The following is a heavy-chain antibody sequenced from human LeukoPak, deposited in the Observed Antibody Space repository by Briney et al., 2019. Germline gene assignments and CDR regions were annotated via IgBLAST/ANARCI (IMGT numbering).Heavy chain of an antibody. Sequence: TGGSLRLSCAASGFTFSSYSMNWVRQAPGKGLEWVSSISSSSSYIYYADSVKGRFTISRDNAKNSLYLQMNSLRAEDTAVYYCARGVCSGGSRHGDYWGQGTLVTVSS. CDR2: ISSSSSYI. J-gene: IGHJ4*02. CDR3: ARGVCSGGSRHGDY. D-gene: IGHD2-15*01. CDR1: GFTFSSYS. V-gene: IGHV3-21*01.